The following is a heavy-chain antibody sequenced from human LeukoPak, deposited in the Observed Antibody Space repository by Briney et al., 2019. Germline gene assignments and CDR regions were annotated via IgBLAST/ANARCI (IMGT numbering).Heavy chain of an antibody. Sequence: GGSLRLSCAASGFTFSDYYMSWIRQAPGKGLEWVSDISSSGSTIYYADSVKGRFTISRDNAKNSLYLQMNSVRAEDTAVYYCARDPHYYYYGLDVWGQGTTVTVSS. CDR3: ARDPHYYYYGLDV. CDR1: GFTFSDYY. J-gene: IGHJ6*02. V-gene: IGHV3-11*01. CDR2: ISSSGSTI.